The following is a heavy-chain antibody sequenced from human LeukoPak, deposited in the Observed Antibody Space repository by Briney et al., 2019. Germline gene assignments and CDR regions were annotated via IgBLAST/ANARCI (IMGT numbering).Heavy chain of an antibody. CDR1: GFTFSSYA. D-gene: IGHD3-3*01. J-gene: IGHJ6*03. CDR2: ISSSSSYI. Sequence: GGSLRLSCAASGFTFSSYAMNWVRQAPGKGLEWVSSISSSSSYIYYADSVKGRFTIPRDNAKNSLYLQMNSLRAEDTAVYYCARRGDFWSGTSGGGYMDVWGKGTTVTVSS. CDR3: ARRGDFWSGTSGGGYMDV. V-gene: IGHV3-21*01.